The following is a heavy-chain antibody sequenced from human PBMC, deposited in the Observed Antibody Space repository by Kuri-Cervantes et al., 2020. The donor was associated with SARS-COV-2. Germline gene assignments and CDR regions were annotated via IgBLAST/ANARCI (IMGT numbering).Heavy chain of an antibody. Sequence: LSLTCAASGFTFSSYGMHWVRQAPGKGLEWVAFIRYDGSNKYYADSVKGRFTISRDNSKNTLYLQMNSLRAEDTAVYYCARDRDLLLLRNWYFDLWGRGTLVTVSS. CDR3: ARDRDLLLLRNWYFDL. V-gene: IGHV3-30*02. CDR1: GFTFSSYG. D-gene: IGHD3-22*01. CDR2: IRYDGSNK. J-gene: IGHJ2*01.